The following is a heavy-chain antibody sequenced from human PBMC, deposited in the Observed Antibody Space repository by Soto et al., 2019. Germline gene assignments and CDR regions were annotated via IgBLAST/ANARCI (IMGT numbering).Heavy chain of an antibody. CDR1: GFSLSTSAVG. CDR3: VHSRGSPQYYYYYSLDV. CDR2: IYWDGDK. Sequence: QITLKESSPALVKPTQTLTLTCSFTGFSLSTSAVGVGWIRQPPGKALEWLALIYWDGDKRYSPSLKSRLTITKDTSKNQVVLIMTNMDPVDTATYFCVHSRGSPQYYYYYSLDVWGQGTTVTVSS. J-gene: IGHJ6*02. D-gene: IGHD1-26*01. V-gene: IGHV2-5*02.